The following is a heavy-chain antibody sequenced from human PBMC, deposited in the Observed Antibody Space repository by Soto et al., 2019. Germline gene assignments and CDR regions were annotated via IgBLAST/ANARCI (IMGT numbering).Heavy chain of an antibody. J-gene: IGHJ4*02. CDR1: GGFFSGYY. CDR2: INHSGST. CDR3: ASIQQPRSY. V-gene: IGHV4-34*01. Sequence: QVQLQQWGAGLLKPSETLSLTCAVDGGFFSGYYWSWIRQPPGKGLEWIGEINHSGSTNYNPSLKSRVTISVDTSKNQFSLKLSSVTAADTAVYYCASIQQPRSYWGQGTLVTVSS. D-gene: IGHD6-13*01.